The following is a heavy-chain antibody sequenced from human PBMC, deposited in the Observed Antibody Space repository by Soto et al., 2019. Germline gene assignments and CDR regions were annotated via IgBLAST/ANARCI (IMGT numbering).Heavy chain of an antibody. CDR2: ISGKNGNT. Sequence: QVHLVQSGGELKKPGASVKVSCKASGYSFRDFGITWVRQAPGQGLEWMGWISGKNGNTNYAQKVQGRVTLTADTSTSTAYMEMRAMTSDDTGIYYCARSDYYEATGTFENWGQGTPVTVSS. J-gene: IGHJ4*02. D-gene: IGHD4-17*01. V-gene: IGHV1-18*04. CDR1: GYSFRDFG. CDR3: ARSDYYEATGTFEN.